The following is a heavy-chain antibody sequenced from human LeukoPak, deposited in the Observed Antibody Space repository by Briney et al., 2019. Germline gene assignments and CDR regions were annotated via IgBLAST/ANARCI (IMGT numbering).Heavy chain of an antibody. J-gene: IGHJ5*02. Sequence: PSETLSLTCTVSGGSISSYYWSWIRQPPGKGLEWIGYICYSGSTNYNPSLKSRVTISVDTSKNQFSLKLSSVTAADTAVYYCARGVPIVVVVAATRENWFDPWGQGTLVTVSS. CDR3: ARGVPIVVVVAATRENWFDP. CDR2: ICYSGST. CDR1: GGSISSYY. D-gene: IGHD2-15*01. V-gene: IGHV4-59*01.